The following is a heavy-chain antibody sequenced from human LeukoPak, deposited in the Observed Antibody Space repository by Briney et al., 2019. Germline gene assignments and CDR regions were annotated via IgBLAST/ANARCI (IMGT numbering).Heavy chain of an antibody. V-gene: IGHV3-23*01. CDR1: GFTFSSYA. Sequence: GGSLRLSCAASGFTFSSYAMSWVRQAPGKGLEWVSAISGSGGSTYYADSVKGRFTISRDNSKNTLYLQMNSLRAEDTAVYYCARDLEYRQQLSVRYFDYWGQGALVTVSS. CDR2: ISGSGGST. D-gene: IGHD6-13*01. J-gene: IGHJ4*02. CDR3: ARDLEYRQQLSVRYFDY.